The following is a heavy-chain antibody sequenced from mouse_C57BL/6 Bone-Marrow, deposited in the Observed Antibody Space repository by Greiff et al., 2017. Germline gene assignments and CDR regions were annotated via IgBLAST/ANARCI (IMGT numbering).Heavy chain of an antibody. V-gene: IGHV1-72*01. CDR2: IDPNSGGT. CDR3: ARSGYYGSSYVAWFAY. J-gene: IGHJ3*01. Sequence: VKLQESGAELVKPGASVKLSCKASGYTFTSYWMHWVKQRPGRGLEWIGRIDPNSGGTKYNEKFKSKATLTVDKPSSTAYMQLSSLTSEDSAVYYCARSGYYGSSYVAWFAYWGQGTLVTVSA. CDR1: GYTFTSYW. D-gene: IGHD1-1*01.